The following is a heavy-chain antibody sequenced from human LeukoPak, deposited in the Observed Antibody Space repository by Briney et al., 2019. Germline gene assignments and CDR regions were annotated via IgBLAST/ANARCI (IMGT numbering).Heavy chain of an antibody. CDR3: ARVVPAAMEDY. CDR2: IYHSGST. V-gene: IGHV4-30-2*01. D-gene: IGHD2-2*01. J-gene: IGHJ4*02. Sequence: SETLSLTCTVSGGSISSGGYYWSWIRQPPGKGLEWIGYIYHSGSTYYNPSLKSRVTISVDRSKNQFSLKLSSVTAADTAVYYCARVVPAAMEDYWGQGTLVTVSS. CDR1: GGSISSGGYY.